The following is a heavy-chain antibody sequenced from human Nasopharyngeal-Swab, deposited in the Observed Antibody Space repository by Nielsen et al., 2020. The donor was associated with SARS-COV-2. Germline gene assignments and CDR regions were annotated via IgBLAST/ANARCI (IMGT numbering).Heavy chain of an antibody. CDR3: ARSSTGVSHPYHSDF. Sequence: GESLKISCKGSGYSFSTFWIAWVRQMPGKGLEWMGIIYPGDFDTRYSQSFQGQVSISVDKSISTAFLHWSSLKASDTAMYYCARSSTGVSHPYHSDFWGQGTQVTVPS. CDR1: GYSFSTFW. V-gene: IGHV5-51*01. D-gene: IGHD3/OR15-3a*01. CDR2: IYPGDFDT. J-gene: IGHJ4*02.